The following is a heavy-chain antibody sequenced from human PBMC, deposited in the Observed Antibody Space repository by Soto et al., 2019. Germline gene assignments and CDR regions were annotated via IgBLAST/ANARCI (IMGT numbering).Heavy chain of an antibody. J-gene: IGHJ5*02. CDR3: ARHVGFGDPSDFDP. Sequence: QLQLQESGPGLVKPSETLSLTCTVSGGYINSSRYYWGWIRQSPGKGLEWIASVYYRGNTYDNPSLKSRITISVDMSKTQLSLKLSSVTAADTALYYCARHVGFGDPSDFDPWGQGTLVIVSS. CDR1: GGYINSSRYY. V-gene: IGHV4-39*01. D-gene: IGHD3-16*01. CDR2: VYYRGNT.